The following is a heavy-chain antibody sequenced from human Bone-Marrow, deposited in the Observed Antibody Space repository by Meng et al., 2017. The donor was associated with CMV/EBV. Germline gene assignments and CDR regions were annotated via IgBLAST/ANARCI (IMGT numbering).Heavy chain of an antibody. CDR1: GYSISSGYF. Sequence: SETLSLTCTVSGYSISSGYFWGWIRQSPGKGLEWVGSIYQSGSAYYKPSLKSRVSISVDTSKNHFSLRLSSVTPADTAVYYCARMEGEAAGTLGYWGQGTLVTVSS. V-gene: IGHV4-38-2*02. CDR2: IYQSGSA. D-gene: IGHD6-13*01. J-gene: IGHJ4*02. CDR3: ARMEGEAAGTLGY.